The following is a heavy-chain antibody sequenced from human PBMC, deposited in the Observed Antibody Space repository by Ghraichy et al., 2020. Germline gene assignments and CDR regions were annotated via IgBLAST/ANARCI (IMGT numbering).Heavy chain of an antibody. D-gene: IGHD6-13*01. V-gene: IGHV3-23*01. CDR3: AKGPYSSSWTIYYYYGMDV. CDR2: ISGSGGST. CDR1: GFTFSSYA. Sequence: GGSLRLSCAASGFTFSSYAMSWVRQAPGKGLEWVSAISGSGGSTYYADSVKGRFTISRDNSKNTLYLQMNSLRAEDTAVYYCAKGPYSSSWTIYYYYGMDVWGQGTTVTVSS. J-gene: IGHJ6*02.